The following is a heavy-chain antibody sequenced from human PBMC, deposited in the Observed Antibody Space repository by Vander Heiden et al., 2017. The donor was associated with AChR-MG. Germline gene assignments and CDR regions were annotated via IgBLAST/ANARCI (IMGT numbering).Heavy chain of an antibody. CDR2: IYPGYSDT. V-gene: IGHV5-51*01. CDR3: ARHRGGGDNNWFDS. D-gene: IGHD3-16*01. CDR1: GYTFTNYW. J-gene: IGHJ5*01. Sequence: EVQLVQSGAEVKKPGESLKISCKASGYTFTNYWIGWVRQMPGKGLEWMGIIYPGYSDTSYSPSFQGQVTVSADKSITTAYLQWSSLKASDTAMYYCARHRGGGDNNWFDSWGQGTLVTVSS.